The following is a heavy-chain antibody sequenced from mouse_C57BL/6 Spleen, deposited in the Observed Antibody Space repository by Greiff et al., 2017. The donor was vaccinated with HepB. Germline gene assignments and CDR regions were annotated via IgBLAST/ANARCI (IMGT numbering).Heavy chain of an antibody. CDR3: ALITTAVAPYFDV. Sequence: VQLQQSGAELAKPGASVKLSCKASGYTFTSYWMHWVKQRPGQGLEWIGYINPSSGYTKYNQKFKDKATLTADKSSSTAYMQLGSLTYEDSAVYYCALITTAVAPYFDVWGTGTTVTVSS. J-gene: IGHJ1*03. D-gene: IGHD1-1*01. CDR2: INPSSGYT. V-gene: IGHV1-7*01. CDR1: GYTFTSYW.